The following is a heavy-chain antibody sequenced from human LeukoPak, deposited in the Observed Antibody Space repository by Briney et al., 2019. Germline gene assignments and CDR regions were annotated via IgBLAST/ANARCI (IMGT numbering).Heavy chain of an antibody. CDR1: GGSFSGYY. V-gene: IGHV4-59*08. CDR2: IYYSGST. CDR3: ARPKNYYDSSGYDAYAFDI. D-gene: IGHD3-22*01. J-gene: IGHJ3*02. Sequence: PSETLSLTCAVYGGSFSGYYWSWIRQPPGKGLEWIGYIYYSGSTNYNPSLKSRVTISVDTSKNQFSLKLSSVTAADTAVYYCARPKNYYDSSGYDAYAFDIWGQGTMVTVSS.